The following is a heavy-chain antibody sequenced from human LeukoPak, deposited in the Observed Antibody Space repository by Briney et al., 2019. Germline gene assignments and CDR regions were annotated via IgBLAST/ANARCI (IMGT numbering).Heavy chain of an antibody. CDR2: ISSSRTSK. Sequence: GGSLRLSCVVSGFTFSNYSMNWVRQAPGKGLEWVSYISSSRTSKYCADSVKGRFTISRDSAKNSLYLQMNTLRVEDTAVYYCARSWGAAYYYYMDVWGKGTTVTVSS. CDR3: ARSWGAAYYYYMDV. V-gene: IGHV3-48*01. CDR1: GFTFSNYS. J-gene: IGHJ6*03. D-gene: IGHD3-16*01.